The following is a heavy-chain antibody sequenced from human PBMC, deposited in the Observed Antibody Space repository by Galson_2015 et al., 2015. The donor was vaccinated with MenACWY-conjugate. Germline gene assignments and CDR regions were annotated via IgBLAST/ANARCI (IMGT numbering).Heavy chain of an antibody. Sequence: IGYMLNTGSTTYHSSFESRVTISMDRSRNLFSLKLTSVTAADTAVYYCARGYYRSGSYIDYWGQGTLVTVSS. CDR3: ARGYYRSGSYIDY. CDR2: MLNTGST. D-gene: IGHD3-10*01. J-gene: IGHJ4*02. V-gene: IGHV4-4*09.